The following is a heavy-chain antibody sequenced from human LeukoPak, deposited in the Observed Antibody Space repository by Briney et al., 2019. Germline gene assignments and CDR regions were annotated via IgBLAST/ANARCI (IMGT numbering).Heavy chain of an antibody. J-gene: IGHJ3*02. CDR2: INTSGGHT. D-gene: IGHD4-11*01. CDR1: GYTFTDYY. V-gene: IGHV1-46*01. CDR3: ARGLERLDSNNYLSFAFDI. Sequence: ASVKVSCKASGYTFTDYYMHWVRQAPGQGLEWMGIINTSGGHTNYAQKFQGRVSMTRDTSTGTLYMDLSSLRFEDTAVYYCARGLERLDSNNYLSFAFDIWGQGTMVTVS.